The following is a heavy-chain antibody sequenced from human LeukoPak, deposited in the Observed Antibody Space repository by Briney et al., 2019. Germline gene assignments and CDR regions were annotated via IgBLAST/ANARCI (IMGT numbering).Heavy chain of an antibody. J-gene: IGHJ4*02. CDR3: ARDFLYSGSYRGYFDY. CDR2: TYYGGSA. CDR1: GGSISSWNYY. V-gene: IGHV4-39*02. D-gene: IGHD1-26*01. Sequence: SETLSLTCTVSGGSISSWNYYWGWIRQPPGTGLEWNGSTYYGGSAYYNPSLKSRVTISVDTAKNQFSLRLSSMTAADTAVYYCARDFLYSGSYRGYFDYWGQGTLVTVSS.